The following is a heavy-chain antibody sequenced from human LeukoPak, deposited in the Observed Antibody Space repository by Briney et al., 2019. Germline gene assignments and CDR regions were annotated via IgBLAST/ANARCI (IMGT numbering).Heavy chain of an antibody. J-gene: IGHJ4*02. CDR1: GFIFDDYA. V-gene: IGHV3-9*01. CDR2: VTWDSGTI. Sequence: PGVSLRLSCAASGFIFDDYAMHWLRQRPGKGLEGVSQVTWDSGTISYAASVKGRFTISRDNAKNTLYLHMKSLRPEDTAIYYCVKDLSFGVGYCYGYFDHWGQGTPVTISS. CDR3: VKDLSFGVGYCYGYFDH. D-gene: IGHD2-2*03.